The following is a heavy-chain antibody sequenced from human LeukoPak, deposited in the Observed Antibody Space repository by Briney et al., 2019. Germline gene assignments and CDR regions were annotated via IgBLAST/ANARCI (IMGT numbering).Heavy chain of an antibody. CDR2: IYYSGST. J-gene: IGHJ4*02. D-gene: IGHD3-9*01. CDR1: GGSISSYY. V-gene: IGHV4-59*12. Sequence: SETLSLTCTVSGGSISSYYWSWIRQPPGKGLEWIGYIYYSGSTNYNPSLKSRVTISVDTSKNQFSLKLSAVTAADTAVYYCASSKGVLRYFDWLSPSPSPTYDYWGQGTLVTVSS. CDR3: ASSKGVLRYFDWLSPSPSPTYDY.